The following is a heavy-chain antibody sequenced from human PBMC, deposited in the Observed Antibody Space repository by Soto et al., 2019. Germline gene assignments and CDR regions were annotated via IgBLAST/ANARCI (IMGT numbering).Heavy chain of an antibody. CDR2: IRSKAYGGTT. D-gene: IGHD3-9*01. Sequence: GGSLRLSCTASGFTFGDYAMSWFRQAPGKGLEWVGFIRSKAYGGTTEYAASVKGRFTISRDDSKSIAYLQMNSLKTEDTAVYYCTSTSPLLNYDILTGPHRGVDYWAQGTLVTVSS. CDR3: TSTSPLLNYDILTGPHRGVDY. J-gene: IGHJ4*02. CDR1: GFTFGDYA. V-gene: IGHV3-49*03.